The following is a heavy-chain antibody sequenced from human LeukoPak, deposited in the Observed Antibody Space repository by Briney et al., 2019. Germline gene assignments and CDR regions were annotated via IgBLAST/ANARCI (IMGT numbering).Heavy chain of an antibody. Sequence: GGSLRLSCAASGFTFSSYTMNWVRQAPGKGLEWVSSISSSSYIYYADSVKGRFTISRDNAKNSLYLQMNSLRAEDTAVYYCARGMQLWYTDYWGQGTLVTVSS. CDR1: GFTFSSYT. J-gene: IGHJ4*02. V-gene: IGHV3-21*01. CDR3: ARGMQLWYTDY. CDR2: ISSSSYI. D-gene: IGHD5-18*01.